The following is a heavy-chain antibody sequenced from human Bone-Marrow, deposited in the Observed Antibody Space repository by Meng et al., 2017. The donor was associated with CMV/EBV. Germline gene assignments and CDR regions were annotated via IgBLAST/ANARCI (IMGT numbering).Heavy chain of an antibody. CDR2: ISYDGSNK. CDR1: GFTFSSYG. D-gene: IGHD3-3*01. CDR3: ARESEVFGVDYFDY. V-gene: IGHV3-30*19. Sequence: GGSLRLSCAASGFTFSSYGMHWVRQAPGKGLEWVAVISYDGSNKYYADSVKGRFTISRDNSKNTLYLQMNSLRAEDTAVYYCARESEVFGVDYFDYWGQGTLVTVSS. J-gene: IGHJ4*02.